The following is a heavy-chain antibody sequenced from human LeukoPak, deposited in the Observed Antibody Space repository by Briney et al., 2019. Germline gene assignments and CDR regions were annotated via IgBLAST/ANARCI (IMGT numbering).Heavy chain of an antibody. V-gene: IGHV1-2*02. CDR3: ARLSGDILTGYYYFDY. J-gene: IGHJ4*02. CDR1: GYTFTGYY. Sequence: ASVKVSCKASGYTFTGYYMHWVRQAPGQGLEWMGWINPNSGGTNCAQKFQGRVTMTRDTSISTAYMELSRLRSDDTAVYYCARLSGDILTGYYYFDYWGQGTLVTVSS. D-gene: IGHD3-9*01. CDR2: INPNSGGT.